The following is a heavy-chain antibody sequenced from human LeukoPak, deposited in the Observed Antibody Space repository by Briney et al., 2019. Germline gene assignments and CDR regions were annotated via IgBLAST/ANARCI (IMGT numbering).Heavy chain of an antibody. J-gene: IGHJ5*02. CDR1: GYTFTDLF. D-gene: IGHD2-15*01. CDR2: IDPNSGGS. Sequence: ASVKVSCKASGYTFTDLFLHWVRQAPGQGLEYLGWIDPNSGGSESTRNLQGRVIMTRDTSISTAYLQLSRLRSDDTAVYYCARGSGVAGGLKRPIDPWGQGTLVTVSS. V-gene: IGHV1-2*02. CDR3: ARGSGVAGGLKRPIDP.